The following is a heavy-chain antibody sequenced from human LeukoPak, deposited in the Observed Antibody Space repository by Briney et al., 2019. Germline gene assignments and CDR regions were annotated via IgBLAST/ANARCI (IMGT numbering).Heavy chain of an antibody. CDR3: ASAWELGAPFEH. J-gene: IGHJ4*02. V-gene: IGHV4-4*07. CDR2: MYMSGST. CDR1: GGSISTYY. Sequence: TSETLSLTCTVSGGSISTYYWNWIRQPAGKGLEWIGHMYMSGSTNYNPSLESRVTISLEATKNQFSQMQNSVTSANAAVYYCASAWELGAPFEHWGEGALVTVSS. D-gene: IGHD7-27*01.